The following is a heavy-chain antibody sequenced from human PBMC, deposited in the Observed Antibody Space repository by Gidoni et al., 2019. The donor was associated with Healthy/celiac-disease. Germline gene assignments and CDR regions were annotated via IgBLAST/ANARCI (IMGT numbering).Heavy chain of an antibody. CDR1: AFTFSDYY. V-gene: IGHV3-11*01. CDR3: ARELQWELPTPDYFDY. D-gene: IGHD1-26*01. Sequence: QVQLVESGGGLVKPGGSLRLSCAASAFTFSDYYMSWNRQAPGKGLEGFSYISSSGSTIYYADSVKGRFTISRDNAKNSLYLQMNSLRAEDTAVYYCARELQWELPTPDYFDYWGQGTLVTVSS. CDR2: ISSSGSTI. J-gene: IGHJ4*02.